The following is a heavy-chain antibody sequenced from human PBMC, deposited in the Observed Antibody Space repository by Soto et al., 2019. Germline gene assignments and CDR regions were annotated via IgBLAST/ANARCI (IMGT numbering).Heavy chain of an antibody. CDR2: IYYSGST. J-gene: IGHJ4*02. D-gene: IGHD3-22*01. CDR3: ARLWDSSGSDMYYFDY. V-gene: IGHV4-59*08. CDR1: GGSLSRYY. Sequence: PSETLSLTCTVSGGSLSRYYWTWIRQPPGKGLEWIGYIYYSGSTNYNPSLKSRVTISVDTSKNQFSLKLSSVTAADTAVYYCARLWDSSGSDMYYFDYWGQGTLVTVSS.